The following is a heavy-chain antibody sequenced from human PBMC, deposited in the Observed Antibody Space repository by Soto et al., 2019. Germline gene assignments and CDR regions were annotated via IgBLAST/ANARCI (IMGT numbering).Heavy chain of an antibody. D-gene: IGHD2-21*01. V-gene: IGHV3-23*01. CDR2: ISGSAGST. J-gene: IGHJ6*03. CDR3: AKVPTRPLWYMDV. Sequence: GSLRLSCAASGFTFSSYAMSWVRQAPGKGLEWVSTISGSAGSTYYADSVKGRFTISRDNSKNTLYLQMNSLRVDDTALYYCAKVPTRPLWYMDVWGKGTTVTVSS. CDR1: GFTFSSYA.